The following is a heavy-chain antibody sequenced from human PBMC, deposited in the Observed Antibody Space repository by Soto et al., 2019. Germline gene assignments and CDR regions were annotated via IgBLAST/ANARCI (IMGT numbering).Heavy chain of an antibody. CDR2: INPSGDRT. D-gene: IGHD2-2*01. CDR3: ARGTPMPYFDY. V-gene: IGHV1-46*01. Sequence: ASVKVSCKASGFSFSDYFMHWVRQAPGQGLEWMGIINPSGDRTDYAQKFQGRVTITRDTSTSTVYMDLSSLRYEDTAVYYCARGTPMPYFDYWGQGTLVTVSS. J-gene: IGHJ4*02. CDR1: GFSFSDYF.